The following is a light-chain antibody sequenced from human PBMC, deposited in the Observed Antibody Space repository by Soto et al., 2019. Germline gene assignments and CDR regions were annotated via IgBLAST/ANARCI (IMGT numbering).Light chain of an antibody. CDR1: SSNIGAGYD. J-gene: IGLJ2*01. CDR3: QSFDTRLNSVV. Sequence: QPVVTQPPSVSGAPGQRVTISCTGSSSNIGAGYDVHWYQQFPGTAPKLLIYGNNNRPSGVTDRFSGSKSGTSASLAITGLQAEDEADYYCQSFDTRLNSVVFGGGTKGPS. CDR2: GNN. V-gene: IGLV1-40*01.